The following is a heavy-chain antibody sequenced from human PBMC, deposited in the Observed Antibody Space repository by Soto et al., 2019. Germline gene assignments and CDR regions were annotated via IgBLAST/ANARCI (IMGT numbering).Heavy chain of an antibody. CDR2: IDPSDSYV. CDR1: GYSFTAYW. J-gene: IGHJ4*02. V-gene: IGHV5-10-1*01. D-gene: IGHD2-2*01. Sequence: GESLKISCQASGYSFTAYWITWVRQMPGKGLEWMATIDPSDSYVDYSPSFRGHVTFSVDRSITTVYLQWNSLKASDSAMYFCTRRASSSFYNFDFWGQGALVTVSS. CDR3: TRRASSSFYNFDF.